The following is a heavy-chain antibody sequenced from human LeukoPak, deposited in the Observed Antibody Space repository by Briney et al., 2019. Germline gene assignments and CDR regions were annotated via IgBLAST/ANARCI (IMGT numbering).Heavy chain of an antibody. CDR1: GGSISSYY. CDR2: IYYSGST. Sequence: TSETLSLTCTVSGGSISSYYWSWIRQPPGKGLEWIGYIYYSGSTNYNPSLKSRVTISVDKSKNQFSLKLSSVTAADTAVYYCARDRDHFDYWGQGNLVTVSS. J-gene: IGHJ4*02. D-gene: IGHD3-10*01. CDR3: ARDRDHFDY. V-gene: IGHV4-59*01.